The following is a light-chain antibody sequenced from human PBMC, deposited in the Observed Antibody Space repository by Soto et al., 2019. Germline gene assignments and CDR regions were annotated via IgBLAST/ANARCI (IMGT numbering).Light chain of an antibody. CDR1: SSDVGGYNY. CDR2: DVS. V-gene: IGLV2-14*01. Sequence: QSDLTQPASVSGSPGQSITISCTGTSSDVGGYNYVSWYQQHPPKAPKLMIYDVSNRPSGVSDRFSGSKSGNTASLTISGLQAEDEADYYCYSYTTSSTYVFGTGTKLTVL. J-gene: IGLJ1*01. CDR3: YSYTTSSTYV.